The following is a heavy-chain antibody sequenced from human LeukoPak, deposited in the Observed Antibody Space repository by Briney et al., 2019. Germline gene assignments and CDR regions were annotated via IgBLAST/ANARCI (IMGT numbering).Heavy chain of an antibody. CDR3: ARVPIDY. J-gene: IGHJ4*02. Sequence: TSETLSLTCAVYGGSFSGYYWSWIRQPPGKGLEWIGEINHSGSTNYNPSHKSRVTISVDTSKNQFSLKLSSVTAADTAVYYCARVPIDYWGQGTLVTVSS. CDR2: INHSGST. V-gene: IGHV4-34*01. CDR1: GGSFSGYY.